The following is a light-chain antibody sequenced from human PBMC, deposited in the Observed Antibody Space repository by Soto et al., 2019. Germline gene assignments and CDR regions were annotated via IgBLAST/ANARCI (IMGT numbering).Light chain of an antibody. Sequence: QSVXTQPASGSGSPGQSITISCTGTSSDVGSYNLVSWYQQHPGKAPKLMICEVSKRPSGVSNRFSGSKSGNTASLTISGLQAEDEADYYCCSYAGSSTVFGTGTKVTVL. CDR1: SSDVGSYNL. V-gene: IGLV2-23*02. CDR2: EVS. CDR3: CSYAGSSTV. J-gene: IGLJ1*01.